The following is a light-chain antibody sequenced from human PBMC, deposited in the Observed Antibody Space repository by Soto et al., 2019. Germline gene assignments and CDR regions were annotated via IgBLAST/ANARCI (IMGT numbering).Light chain of an antibody. Sequence: QSVLTQPASVSGSPGQSITISCTGTSSDVGGYNYVSWYQQHPGKAPKLMIYEVSNRPSGVSNRFSGSKSGNTASLTISGLQAEDEADYYFSSYTSRSTRVFGGGTKLTVL. V-gene: IGLV2-14*01. J-gene: IGLJ3*02. CDR1: SSDVGGYNY. CDR3: SSYTSRSTRV. CDR2: EVS.